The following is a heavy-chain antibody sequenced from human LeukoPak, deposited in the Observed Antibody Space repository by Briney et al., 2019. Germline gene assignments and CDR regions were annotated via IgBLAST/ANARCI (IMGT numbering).Heavy chain of an antibody. CDR2: IYSGGST. V-gene: IGHV3-66*01. J-gene: IGHJ4*02. Sequence: GRSLRLSCAASGFTVSSNYMSWVRQAPGKGLEWVSVIYSGGSTYYADSVKGRFSISRDDSKNTPYLQMNSLRAEDTAVYYCARDSAGYCSGGGCYSFGPYDYWGQGTLVTVSS. CDR1: GFTVSSNY. D-gene: IGHD2-15*01. CDR3: ARDSAGYCSGGGCYSFGPYDY.